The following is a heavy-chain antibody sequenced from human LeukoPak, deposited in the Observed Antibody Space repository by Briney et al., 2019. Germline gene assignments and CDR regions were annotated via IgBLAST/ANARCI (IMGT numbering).Heavy chain of an antibody. Sequence: ASVKVSCKASGYTFTSNYMHWVRQAPGQGLEWMGVIAPSSGTTSYAQKFQGRVTMTRDTSTSTLYMELSSLTSEDTAVYYCARASGSSAVPFDYWGREPWSPSPQ. CDR2: IAPSSGTT. V-gene: IGHV1-46*01. D-gene: IGHD3-10*01. J-gene: IGHJ4*02. CDR3: ARASGSSAVPFDY. CDR1: GYTFTSNY.